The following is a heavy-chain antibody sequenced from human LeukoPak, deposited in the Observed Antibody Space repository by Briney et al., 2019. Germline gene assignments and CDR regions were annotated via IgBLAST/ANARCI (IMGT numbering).Heavy chain of an antibody. J-gene: IGHJ4*02. V-gene: IGHV3-7*04. CDR1: RFTFSSYW. CDR3: ARWGYYGSGSYCFDY. CDR2: IKHDGGEK. Sequence: GGSLRLSCAASRFTFSSYWMSWVRQAPGKGLEWVANIKHDGGEKYYVDSVKGRFTISRDNAKNSLYLQMNSLRAEDTAVYYCARWGYYGSGSYCFDYWGQGTLVTVSS. D-gene: IGHD3-10*01.